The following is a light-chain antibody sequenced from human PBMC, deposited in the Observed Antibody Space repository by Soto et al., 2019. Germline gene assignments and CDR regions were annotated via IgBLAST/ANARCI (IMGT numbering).Light chain of an antibody. J-gene: IGKJ3*01. V-gene: IGKV3-11*01. Sequence: EIVLTQSPATLSLSPGERATLSCRASQSVSTYLAWYQQKPGQAPRLLIFDASNRATGIPARFSGSGSGTDFTLTISMLEPEDFAVSYCQQRKNWPPTTTFGPGTKVDI. CDR3: QQRKNWPPTTT. CDR1: QSVSTY. CDR2: DAS.